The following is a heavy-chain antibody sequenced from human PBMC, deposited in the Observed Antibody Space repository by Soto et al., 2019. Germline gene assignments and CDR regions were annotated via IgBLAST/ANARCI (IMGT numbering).Heavy chain of an antibody. Sequence: GGSLRLSCAASGFTFDDYAMHWVRQAPGKGLKWVSLISGDGGSTYYADSVKGRFTISRDNSKNSLYLQMNSLRTEDTALYYCAKDMALSLRVLMVYALPDAFDIWGQGTMVTVSS. J-gene: IGHJ3*02. CDR2: ISGDGGST. D-gene: IGHD2-8*01. CDR1: GFTFDDYA. V-gene: IGHV3-43*02. CDR3: AKDMALSLRVLMVYALPDAFDI.